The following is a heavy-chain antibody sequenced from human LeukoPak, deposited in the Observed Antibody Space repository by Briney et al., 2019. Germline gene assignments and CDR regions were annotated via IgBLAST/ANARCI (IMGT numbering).Heavy chain of an antibody. V-gene: IGHV3-7*01. CDR1: GFTFSSYW. J-gene: IGHJ3*02. CDR2: IKQDGSEK. Sequence: GGSLRLSCAASGFTFSSYWMSWVRQAPGKGLEWVAHIKQDGSEKYYVDSVKGRFTISRDNAKNSLYLQMNSLRAEDTAVYYCARLPDNYIFDIWGQGTMVTVSS. CDR3: ARLPDNYIFDI. D-gene: IGHD4-11*01.